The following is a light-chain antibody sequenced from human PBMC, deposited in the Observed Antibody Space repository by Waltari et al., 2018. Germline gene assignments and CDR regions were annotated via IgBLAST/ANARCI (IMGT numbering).Light chain of an antibody. V-gene: IGLV2-11*01. CDR1: SSAGGGSNY. CDR3: CSYAGSSIVV. Sequence: QSALTQPRSVSGSPGQSVTISCTGTSSAGGGSNYVSWYQHRPGKAPQLMIYDVTTRPSGVPDRFSGSKSGNTASLTISGLQAEDDADYYCCSYAGSSIVVFGGGTKLTVL. CDR2: DVT. J-gene: IGLJ2*01.